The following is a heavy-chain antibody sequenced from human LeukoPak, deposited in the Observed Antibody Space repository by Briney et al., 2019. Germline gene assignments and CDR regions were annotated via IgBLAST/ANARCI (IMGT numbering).Heavy chain of an antibody. CDR1: GGSFSGYY. CDR2: INRSGST. D-gene: IGHD2-15*01. Sequence: SETLSLTCAVYGGSFSGYYWSWIRQPPGKGLEWIGEINRSGSTNYNPSLKSRVTISVDTSKNQFSLKLNSVTAADTAVYYCARDSPAAYYYYGMDVWGQGTTVTVSS. J-gene: IGHJ6*02. CDR3: ARDSPAAYYYYGMDV. V-gene: IGHV4-34*01.